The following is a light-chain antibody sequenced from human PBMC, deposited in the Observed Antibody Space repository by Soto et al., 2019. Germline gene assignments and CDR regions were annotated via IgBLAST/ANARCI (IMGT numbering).Light chain of an antibody. CDR2: GST. J-gene: IGLJ2*01. CDR1: SSNVGTAYD. CDR3: RSYYSSLSGAVV. V-gene: IGLV1-40*01. Sequence: QSVLTQPPSVSGAPGQRVTISCTGSSSNVGTAYDVNWYQQLPGTAPKLLIYGSTNRPSGVPNRFSGSKSGTSASLAITGLQAEDEADYYCRSYYSSLSGAVVFGGGTKLTVL.